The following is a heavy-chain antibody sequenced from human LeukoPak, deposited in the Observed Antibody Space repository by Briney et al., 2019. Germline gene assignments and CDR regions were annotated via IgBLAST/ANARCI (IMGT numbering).Heavy chain of an antibody. V-gene: IGHV1-18*01. CDR1: GYTFTSYG. CDR2: ISAYNGNT. Sequence: ASVKVSCKASGYTFTSYGISWVRQAPGQGLEWMGWISAYNGNTNYAQKLQGRVIMTTGTSTSTAYMELRSLRSDDTAVYYCARAGIVVVVAAQGDAFDIWGQGTMVTVSS. D-gene: IGHD2-15*01. CDR3: ARAGIVVVVAAQGDAFDI. J-gene: IGHJ3*02.